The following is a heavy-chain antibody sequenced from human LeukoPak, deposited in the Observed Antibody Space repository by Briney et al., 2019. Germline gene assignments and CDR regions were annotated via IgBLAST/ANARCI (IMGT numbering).Heavy chain of an antibody. V-gene: IGHV4-59*08. Sequence: SETLSLTCTVSGGSISNYYWSWIRQPPGKGLEWIGNLYYSGTTYYNPSLESRVTISVDMSKQQFSLKLGSVTAADTAIYYCARRLRSNVPFDYWGQGALVTVSS. CDR3: ARRLRSNVPFDY. CDR2: LYYSGTT. J-gene: IGHJ4*02. CDR1: GGSISNYY. D-gene: IGHD4-17*01.